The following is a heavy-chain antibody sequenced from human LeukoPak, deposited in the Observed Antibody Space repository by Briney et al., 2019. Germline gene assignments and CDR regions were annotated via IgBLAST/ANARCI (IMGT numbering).Heavy chain of an antibody. CDR1: GGSINNNW. CDR3: AGVRLGNSGFSEYFEH. J-gene: IGHJ1*01. CDR2: IFQSART. D-gene: IGHD3-16*01. Sequence: PSETLSLTCAVTGGSINNNWWTWARQPPGKGLEWIGEIFQSARTNYNPSLKSRVTMSIDKSRNQFSLTMSSVTAADTAVYYCAGVRLGNSGFSEYFEHWGQGTLVTVSS. V-gene: IGHV4-4*02.